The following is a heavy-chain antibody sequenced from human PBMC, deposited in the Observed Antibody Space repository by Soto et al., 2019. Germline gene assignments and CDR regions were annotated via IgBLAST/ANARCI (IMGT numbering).Heavy chain of an antibody. J-gene: IGHJ6*01. CDR2: IDPSDSYT. CDR3: ASPIIYGMDV. CDR1: GYSFTSYW. V-gene: IGHV5-10-1*01. Sequence: GESLKISCKGSGYSFTSYWISWARQMPGKGLEWMGRIDPSDSYTIYSPSFQGHVSISADKSISTAYLQWSSLKASDTAMYYCASPIIYGMDVWGQGTTVTVSS.